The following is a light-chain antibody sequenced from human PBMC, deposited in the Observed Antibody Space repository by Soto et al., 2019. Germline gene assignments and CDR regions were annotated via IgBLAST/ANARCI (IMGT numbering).Light chain of an antibody. Sequence: QSVLTQPPSVSGAPGQRVTISCTGSSSNIGAGYDVHWYQQLPGTAPKLLIYGNVNRPSGVPDRFSGSKSGTSASLAITGPQAEDEGDYYCQSYDSNLGRPGFGGGTKLTFL. CDR3: QSYDSNLGRPG. CDR1: SSNIGAGYD. V-gene: IGLV1-40*01. J-gene: IGLJ3*02. CDR2: GNV.